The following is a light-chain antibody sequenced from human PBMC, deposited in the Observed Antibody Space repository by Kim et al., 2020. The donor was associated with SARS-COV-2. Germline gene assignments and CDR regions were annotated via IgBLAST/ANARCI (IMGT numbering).Light chain of an antibody. Sequence: PGEKAPLSCVAGQGVSSSYLAGYQQEPGQAPRLLIYGASSRATGIPDRYRGSGSGTDFTLTISRLEPEDCAVYYCKQYGSSPRTFGQGTKLEI. V-gene: IGKV3-20*01. CDR2: GAS. CDR1: QGVSSSY. J-gene: IGKJ2*01. CDR3: KQYGSSPRT.